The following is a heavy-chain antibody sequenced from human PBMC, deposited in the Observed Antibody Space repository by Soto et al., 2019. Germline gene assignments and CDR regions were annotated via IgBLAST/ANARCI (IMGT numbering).Heavy chain of an antibody. Sequence: GSLRLSCAASRFTFRRYGMHWVRQAPGKGLEWVAIISYDGSNEYYTDSVKGRFTISRDNSKNTLSLQMNSLRADDTAEYYCAKDMRECSGGSCYSARGPRYCYYGMDVWGQGTTVTVAS. CDR2: ISYDGSNE. CDR1: RFTFRRYG. D-gene: IGHD2-15*01. J-gene: IGHJ6*02. V-gene: IGHV3-30*18. CDR3: AKDMRECSGGSCYSARGPRYCYYGMDV.